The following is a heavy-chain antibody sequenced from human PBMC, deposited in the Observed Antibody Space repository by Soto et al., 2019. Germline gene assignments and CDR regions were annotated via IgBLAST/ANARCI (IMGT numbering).Heavy chain of an antibody. J-gene: IGHJ3*02. D-gene: IGHD4-17*01. CDR2: LYDSGST. V-gene: IGHV4-30-4*01. CDR3: ARDQSHDYGDSDAFDI. Sequence: QVQLQESGPGLVKPPQTLSLTCTVSGGSISSGDYYWSWIRQPPGKGLAWIGYLYDSGSTYYNPSLKSRVSISVDTSKNQFSLKLSSLTAADTAVYYCARDQSHDYGDSDAFDIWGQGTIVTVSS. CDR1: GGSISSGDYY.